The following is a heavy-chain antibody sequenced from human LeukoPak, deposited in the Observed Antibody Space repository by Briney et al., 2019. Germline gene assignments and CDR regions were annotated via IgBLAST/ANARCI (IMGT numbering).Heavy chain of an antibody. CDR2: ITWDGDVT. V-gene: IGHV3-43*01. D-gene: IGHD4-23*01. CDR1: GFTFHDHT. Sequence: GGSLRLSCAASGFTFHDHTMHWVRHAPGKGLEWVSLITWDGDVTYYADSVKGRFTISRDNSKNSLYLQMNSLRAEDTAVYYCARDAGGDDAFDIWGQGTMVTVSS. CDR3: ARDAGGDDAFDI. J-gene: IGHJ3*02.